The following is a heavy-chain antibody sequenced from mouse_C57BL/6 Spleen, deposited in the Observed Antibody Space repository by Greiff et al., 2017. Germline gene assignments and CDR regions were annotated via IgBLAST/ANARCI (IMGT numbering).Heavy chain of an antibody. CDR1: GYTFTSYW. Sequence: QVQLQQSGAELVMPGASVKLSCKASGYTFTSYWMHWVKQRPGQGLEWIGEIDPSDSYTNYNQKFKGKSTLTVDKSSSTAYMQLSSLTSEDSAVYSCARGRDYWGQGTLVTVSA. J-gene: IGHJ3*01. D-gene: IGHD3-3*01. CDR2: IDPSDSYT. CDR3: ARGRDY. V-gene: IGHV1-69*01.